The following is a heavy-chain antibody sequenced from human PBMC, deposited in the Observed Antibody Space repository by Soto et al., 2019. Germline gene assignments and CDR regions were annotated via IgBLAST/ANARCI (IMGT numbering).Heavy chain of an antibody. Sequence: PSQTLSLTCAISGDSVSSNSAAWNWIRQSPSRGLEWLGRTYYRSKWYNDYAVSVKSRITINPDTSKNQFSLQLNSVTPEDTAVYYCARDRGYCSSTSCYEPYYYYYYMDVWGKGTKVTVSS. D-gene: IGHD2-2*01. CDR3: ARDRGYCSSTSCYEPYYYYYYMDV. CDR1: GDSVSSNSAA. CDR2: TYYRSKWYN. V-gene: IGHV6-1*01. J-gene: IGHJ6*03.